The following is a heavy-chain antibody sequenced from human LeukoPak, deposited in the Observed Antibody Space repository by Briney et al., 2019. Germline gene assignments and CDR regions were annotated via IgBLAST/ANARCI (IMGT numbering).Heavy chain of an antibody. CDR3: AQAFDY. CDR2: ISSDGGST. J-gene: IGHJ4*01. Sequence: GGSLRLSCSASGLTFSNYAMYWVRQAPGKGLEYVSAISSDGGSTDYADSVKGRFTISRDNSKNTLSLQMSSLRGEDTAVYYCAQAFDYWGHGTLVTVSS. V-gene: IGHV3-64D*09. CDR1: GLTFSNYA.